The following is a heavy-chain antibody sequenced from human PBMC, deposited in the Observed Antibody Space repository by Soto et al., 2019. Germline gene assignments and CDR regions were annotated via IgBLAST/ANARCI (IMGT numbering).Heavy chain of an antibody. Sequence: QVHLVESGGGVVQPGKSLRLSCAASGFTFRSYGMQWVRQAPGKGLEWVALISHDGSNKYYADSVKGRFTISRDNSKSTLFLQMNSLRAGDTAVYYCAKVLRAAVLYSYHGLDVWGQGTTVTVSS. CDR3: AKVLRAAVLYSYHGLDV. CDR2: ISHDGSNK. D-gene: IGHD3-16*01. J-gene: IGHJ6*02. V-gene: IGHV3-30*18. CDR1: GFTFRSYG.